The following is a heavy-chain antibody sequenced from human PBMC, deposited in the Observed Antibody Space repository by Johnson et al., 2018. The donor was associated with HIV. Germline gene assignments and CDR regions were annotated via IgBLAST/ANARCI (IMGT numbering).Heavy chain of an antibody. CDR2: ISYDGSNK. CDR3: ARAHNWHSDACDI. V-gene: IGHV3-30*04. J-gene: IGHJ3*02. Sequence: QMLLVESGGGLVQPGGSLRLSCIGSGFTFSRYAMSWVRQTPGKRLEWVAVISYDGSNKYYADSVKGRFTISRDNSKNTLYLQMNSLRAEDTAVYYCARAHNWHSDACDIWGQGTMVTVSS. D-gene: IGHD1/OR15-1a*01. CDR1: GFTFSRYA.